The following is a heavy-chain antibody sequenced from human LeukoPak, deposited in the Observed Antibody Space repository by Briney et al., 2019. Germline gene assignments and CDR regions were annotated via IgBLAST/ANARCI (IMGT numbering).Heavy chain of an antibody. Sequence: QPGGSLRLSCAASGFTVSSNYMSWVRQAPGKGLEWVSVIYSGGSTYYADSVKGRFTISRDNSKNTLYLQMNSLRAEDTAVYYCAKKVEMATIEYWGQGTLVTVSS. D-gene: IGHD5-24*01. CDR1: GFTVSSNY. V-gene: IGHV3-66*01. CDR2: IYSGGST. CDR3: AKKVEMATIEY. J-gene: IGHJ4*02.